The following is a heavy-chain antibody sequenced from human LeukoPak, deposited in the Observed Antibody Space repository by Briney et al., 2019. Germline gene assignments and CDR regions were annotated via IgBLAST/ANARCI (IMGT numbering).Heavy chain of an antibody. J-gene: IGHJ4*02. Sequence: RPSQTLSLTCTVSGGSISSYYWSWIRQPPGKGLEWIGYIYYSGSTNYNPSLKSRVAISVDTSKNQFSLKLSSVTAADTAVYYCARSDDYGDYEGRGPFDYWGQGTLVTVSS. CDR3: ARSDDYGDYEGRGPFDY. CDR1: GGSISSYY. V-gene: IGHV4-59*01. D-gene: IGHD4-17*01. CDR2: IYYSGST.